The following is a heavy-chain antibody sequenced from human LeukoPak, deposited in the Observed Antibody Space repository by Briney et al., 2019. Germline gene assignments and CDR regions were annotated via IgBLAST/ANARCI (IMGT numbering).Heavy chain of an antibody. V-gene: IGHV4-39*01. D-gene: IGHD3-22*01. Sequence: SETLSLTCTVSGGSISGNSFYWGWVRQPPGKGLEWIRNIYYTGITYYNPSLKSRVTISVDTSKNQFSLKLNSVTAADTAVYYCASPGITTFDYWGQGTLVTVSS. CDR1: GGSISGNSFY. CDR2: IYYTGIT. CDR3: ASPGITTFDY. J-gene: IGHJ4*02.